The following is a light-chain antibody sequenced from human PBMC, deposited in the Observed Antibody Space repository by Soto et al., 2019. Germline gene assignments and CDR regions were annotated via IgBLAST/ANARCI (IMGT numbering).Light chain of an antibody. Sequence: DIQMTQSPSTLSASVGDRVTITCRASQSISSWLAWYQQKPGKAPKLLIYDASSLESGVPSRFSGSGSGTEFTHTISSLQPDDFVTYYCQQYNSYWTFGQGTKVEIK. J-gene: IGKJ1*01. CDR1: QSISSW. CDR2: DAS. V-gene: IGKV1-5*01. CDR3: QQYNSYWT.